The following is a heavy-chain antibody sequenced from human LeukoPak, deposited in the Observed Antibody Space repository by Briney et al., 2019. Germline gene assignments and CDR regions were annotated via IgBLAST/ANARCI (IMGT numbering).Heavy chain of an antibody. D-gene: IGHD3-22*01. CDR3: ARSYYDSSAWFDP. CDR1: GGTFSSYA. J-gene: IGHJ5*02. Sequence: ASVKVSCKASGGTFSSYAISWVRQAPGQGLEWMGGIIPIFGTANYAQKFQGRVTITADESTSTAYMELSSLRSEDTAVYYCARSYYDSSAWFDPWGQGTLVTVSS. CDR2: IIPIFGTA. V-gene: IGHV1-69*01.